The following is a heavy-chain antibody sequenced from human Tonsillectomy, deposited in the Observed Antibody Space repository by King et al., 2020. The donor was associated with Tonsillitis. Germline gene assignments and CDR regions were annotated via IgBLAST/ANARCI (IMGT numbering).Heavy chain of an antibody. CDR2: IYYSGST. Sequence: LQLQESGPGLVKPSETLSLTCTVSGGSSSRSGYYWGWIRQTPGKGLEWIGSIYYSGSTYYNPSLKSRVTISVDTSKNQFFLKLSSVTAADTAVYYCARHWYYFDYWGQGTLVTVSS. V-gene: IGHV4-39*01. CDR3: ARHWYYFDY. J-gene: IGHJ4*02. CDR1: GGSSSRSGYY.